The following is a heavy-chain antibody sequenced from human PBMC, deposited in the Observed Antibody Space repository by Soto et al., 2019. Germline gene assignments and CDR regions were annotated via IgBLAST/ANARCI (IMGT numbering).Heavy chain of an antibody. D-gene: IGHD3-3*01. CDR1: SGSISSSNW. J-gene: IGHJ5*02. CDR3: ARSLRFLEWLPPPSWFDP. Sequence: QVQLQESGPGLVKPSGTLSLTCAVSSGSISSSNWWSWVRQPPGKGLEWIGEIYHSGSTNYNPSLNSRVTISVDKSKNQFSLKLSSVTAADTAVYYCARSLRFLEWLPPPSWFDPWGQGTLVTVSS. CDR2: IYHSGST. V-gene: IGHV4-4*02.